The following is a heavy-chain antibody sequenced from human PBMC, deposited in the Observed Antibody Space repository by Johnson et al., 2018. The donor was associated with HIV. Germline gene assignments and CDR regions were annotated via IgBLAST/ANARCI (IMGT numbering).Heavy chain of an antibody. J-gene: IGHJ3*02. CDR1: GFTVRNYW. Sequence: VQLVESGGGVVQPGGSLRLSCAVSGFTVRNYWMTWVRQAPGKGLEWVANIKEDGSEKNYLDSVKGRFIISRDNAKNSVYLHMNSLRAEDTATYYCARDELYRMYALTALDIWGQGTTVIVYS. CDR2: IKEDGSEK. V-gene: IGHV3-7*05. CDR3: ARDELYRMYALTALDI. D-gene: IGHD2-8*01.